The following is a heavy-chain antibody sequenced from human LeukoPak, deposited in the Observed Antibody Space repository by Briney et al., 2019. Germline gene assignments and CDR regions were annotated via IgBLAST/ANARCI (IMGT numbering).Heavy chain of an antibody. J-gene: IGHJ4*02. CDR2: IIPIFGTA. CDR3: ARGRDGSGSYWFDY. Sequence: SVKVSCKASGGTFSSYAFSWVRQAPGQGLEWMGGIIPIFGTANYAQKFQGRVTITTDESTSTAYMELSTLRSEDTAVYYCARGRDGSGSYWFDYWGQGTLVTVSS. V-gene: IGHV1-69*05. CDR1: GGTFSSYA. D-gene: IGHD3-10*01.